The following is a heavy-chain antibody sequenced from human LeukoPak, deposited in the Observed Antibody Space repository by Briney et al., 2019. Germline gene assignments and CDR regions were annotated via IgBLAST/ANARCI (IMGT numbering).Heavy chain of an antibody. Sequence: ASVTVSCKASGYTFTGYYMHWVRQAPGQGLEWMGWINPNSGGTNYAQKFQGRVTMTRDTSISTAYMELNSLRAEDTAVYYCSYGSGSDWFDPWGQGTLVTVSS. CDR1: GYTFTGYY. CDR2: INPNSGGT. V-gene: IGHV1-2*02. D-gene: IGHD3-10*01. J-gene: IGHJ5*02. CDR3: SYGSGSDWFDP.